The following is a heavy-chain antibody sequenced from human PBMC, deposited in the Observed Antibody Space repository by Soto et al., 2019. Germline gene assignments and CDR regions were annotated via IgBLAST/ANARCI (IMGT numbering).Heavy chain of an antibody. D-gene: IGHD5-18*01. J-gene: IGHJ2*01. CDR3: ASSGYGYPYWYFDL. CDR2: ISSSSSYI. Sequence: PGGSLRLSCAASGFTFSSYSMNWVRQAPGKGLEWVSSISSSSSYIYYADSVKGRFTISRDNAKNSLYLQMNSLRAEDTAVHYCASSGYGYPYWYFDLWGRGTLVTVSS. CDR1: GFTFSSYS. V-gene: IGHV3-21*01.